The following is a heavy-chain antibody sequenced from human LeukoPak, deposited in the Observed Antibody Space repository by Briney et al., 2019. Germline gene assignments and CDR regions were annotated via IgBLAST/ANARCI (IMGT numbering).Heavy chain of an antibody. CDR3: ARGDSGESFDY. J-gene: IGHJ4*02. CDR2: IHYSGST. Sequence: SETLSLTCTVSGGSISSGGYYWSWIRQHPGKGLEWIGYIHYSGSTYYNPSLKSRVTISVDTSKNQFSLKLSSVTAADTAVYYCARGDSGESFDYWGQGTLVTVSS. CDR1: GGSISSGGYY. V-gene: IGHV4-31*03. D-gene: IGHD3-10*01.